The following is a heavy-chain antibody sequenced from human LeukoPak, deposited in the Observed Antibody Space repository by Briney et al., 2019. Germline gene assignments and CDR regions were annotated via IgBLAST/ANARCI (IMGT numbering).Heavy chain of an antibody. J-gene: IGHJ4*02. CDR2: IYYSGST. CDR3: ARQPNDYGDSLLPPYYFDY. CDR1: GGSISSYY. D-gene: IGHD4-17*01. Sequence: SETLSLTCTVSGGSISSYYWTWIRQPPGKGLEWIGSIYYSGSTYYNPSLKSRVTISVDTSKNQFSLKLSSVTAADTAVYYCARQPNDYGDSLLPPYYFDYWGQGTLVTVSS. V-gene: IGHV4-39*01.